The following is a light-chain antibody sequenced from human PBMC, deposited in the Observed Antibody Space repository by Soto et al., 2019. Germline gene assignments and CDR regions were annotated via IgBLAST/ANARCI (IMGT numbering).Light chain of an antibody. V-gene: IGKV1-9*01. J-gene: IGKJ2*01. Sequence: DIQLTQSPSFLSASVGDRVTITCRASQGISSYLAWYQQKPGKAPKLLIYAASTLQSGVPSRFSGSGSGTEFTLTLSSLQPEDFATYYCQQRRTFGQGTKLEIK. CDR2: AAS. CDR3: QQRRT. CDR1: QGISSY.